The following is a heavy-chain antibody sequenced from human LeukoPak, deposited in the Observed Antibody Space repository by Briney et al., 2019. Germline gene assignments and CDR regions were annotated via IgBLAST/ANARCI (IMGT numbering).Heavy chain of an antibody. Sequence: SVKISCKASGCTFGSYAISWVRQAPGQGLEWMGGIIPIFGTANYAQKFQGRVTITADESTSTAYMELSSLRSEDTAVYYCAREDSSGYTSDYWGQGTLVTVSS. CDR3: AREDSSGYTSDY. D-gene: IGHD3-22*01. J-gene: IGHJ4*02. CDR1: GCTFGSYA. CDR2: IIPIFGTA. V-gene: IGHV1-69*01.